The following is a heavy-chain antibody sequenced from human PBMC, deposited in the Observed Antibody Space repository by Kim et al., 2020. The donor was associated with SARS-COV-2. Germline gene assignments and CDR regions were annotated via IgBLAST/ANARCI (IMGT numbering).Heavy chain of an antibody. V-gene: IGHV3-23*01. CDR2: ISGSGGST. J-gene: IGHJ6*02. CDR3: AKDQNYYDTTGGMDV. D-gene: IGHD3-22*01. Sequence: GGSLRRSCAASGFTFSSYVMSWVRQAPGKGLEWVSGISGSGGSTYYADSVKGRFTISRDNSKNTLYLQMNSLRAEDTAVYYCAKDQNYYDTTGGMDVWGQGTTVTVSS. CDR1: GFTFSSYV.